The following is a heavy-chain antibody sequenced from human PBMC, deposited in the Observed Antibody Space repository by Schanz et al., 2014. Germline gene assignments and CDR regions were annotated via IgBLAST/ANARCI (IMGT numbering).Heavy chain of an antibody. V-gene: IGHV3-20*04. CDR3: AKHVRSLTGNDY. D-gene: IGHD3-9*01. Sequence: VQLVESGGGVVQPGRSLRLSCAASGFTFSIYGMSWVRQAPGKGLEWVSGINWNGGSTGYADSVKGRFTISRDNAKNSLYLQVNSLRAEDTAVYYCAKHVRSLTGNDYWGQGTLVTVSS. CDR1: GFTFSIYG. CDR2: INWNGGST. J-gene: IGHJ4*02.